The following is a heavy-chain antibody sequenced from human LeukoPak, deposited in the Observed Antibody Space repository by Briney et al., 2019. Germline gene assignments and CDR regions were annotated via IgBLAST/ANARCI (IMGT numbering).Heavy chain of an antibody. V-gene: IGHV3-53*01. Sequence: GGSLRLSCAASGFTFSSNYMSWVRQAPGKGLEWVSVIYSGGSTYYADSVKGRFTISRDNSKNTLYLQMDSLRAEDTAVYYCARDPTYYYGSNYYYMDVWGKGTTVTVSS. CDR1: GFTFSSNY. D-gene: IGHD3-10*01. CDR2: IYSGGST. CDR3: ARDPTYYYGSNYYYMDV. J-gene: IGHJ6*03.